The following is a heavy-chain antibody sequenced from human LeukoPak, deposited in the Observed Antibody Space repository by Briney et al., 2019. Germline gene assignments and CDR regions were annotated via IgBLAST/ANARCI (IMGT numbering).Heavy chain of an antibody. CDR2: IYNGDNT. J-gene: IGHJ4*02. V-gene: IGHV3-53*01. CDR3: ATSTRWLVFDS. CDR1: GFTFSSYD. D-gene: IGHD6-19*01. Sequence: PGGSLRLSCAASGFTFSSYDMTWVRQAPGKGLEWVSVIYNGDNTNYADSVKGRFTISRDNSMNTLYLQMNSLRTEDTAVYYCATSTRWLVFDSWGQGTLVTVSS.